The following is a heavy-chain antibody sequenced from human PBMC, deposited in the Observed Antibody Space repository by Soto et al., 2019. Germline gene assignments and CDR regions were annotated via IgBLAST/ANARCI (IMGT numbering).Heavy chain of an antibody. J-gene: IGHJ4*02. CDR2: IKADGSEK. CDR3: ARETSDYGGNSRFDY. Sequence: GGSLRLSCAASGLTFSRYWMSWVRQAPGKGLEWVANIKADGSEKYYVDSVKGRFTISRDNAKSSLYLQMNSLRAEDTAVYYCARETSDYGGNSRFDYRGPGTLVTVSS. D-gene: IGHD4-17*01. CDR1: GLTFSRYW. V-gene: IGHV3-7*01.